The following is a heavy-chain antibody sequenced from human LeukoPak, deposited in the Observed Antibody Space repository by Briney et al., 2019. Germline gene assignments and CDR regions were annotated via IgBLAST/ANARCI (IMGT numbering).Heavy chain of an antibody. V-gene: IGHV1-2*02. CDR1: GYTFTGYS. CDR2: INPNSGGT. Sequence: ASVKVSCKASGYTFTGYSMHWVRQAPGQGLEWMGWINPNSGGTNYAQKFQGRVTMTRDTSISTAYMELSRLRSDDTAVYYCARDSSILIIPPAIHFDPWGQGTLVIVSS. D-gene: IGHD2-2*02. J-gene: IGHJ5*02. CDR3: ARDSSILIIPPAIHFDP.